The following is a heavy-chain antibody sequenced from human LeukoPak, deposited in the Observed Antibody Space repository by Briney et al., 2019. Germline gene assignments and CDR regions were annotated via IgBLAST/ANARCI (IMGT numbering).Heavy chain of an antibody. J-gene: IGHJ6*02. Sequence: SETLPLTCTVYGGSFSGYYWSWIRQPPGKGLEWIGEINHSGSTNYNPSLKSRVTISVDTSKNQFSLKLSSVTAADTAVYYCARGGSSGWWTRGRYYYYGMDVWGQGTTVTVSS. CDR2: INHSGST. D-gene: IGHD6-19*01. CDR3: ARGGSSGWWTRGRYYYYGMDV. CDR1: GGSFSGYY. V-gene: IGHV4-34*01.